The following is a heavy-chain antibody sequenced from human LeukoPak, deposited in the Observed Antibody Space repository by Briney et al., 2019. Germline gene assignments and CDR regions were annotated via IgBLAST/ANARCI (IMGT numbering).Heavy chain of an antibody. CDR2: ISSSSSYI. Sequence: KPGGSLRLSCAASGFTFSSYSMNWVRQAPGKGLEWVSSISSSSSYIYYADSVKGRFTISRDNAKNSLYLQMNGLRAEDTAVYYCARDFTRYDFWSGEFASYWGQGTLVTVSS. CDR1: GFTFSSYS. J-gene: IGHJ4*02. V-gene: IGHV3-21*01. D-gene: IGHD3-3*01. CDR3: ARDFTRYDFWSGEFASY.